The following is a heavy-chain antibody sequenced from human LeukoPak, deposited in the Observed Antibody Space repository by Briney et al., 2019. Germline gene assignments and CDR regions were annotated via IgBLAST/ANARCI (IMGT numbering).Heavy chain of an antibody. V-gene: IGHV4-59*08. CDR3: ARHFTIAAHFDY. J-gene: IGHJ4*02. CDR2: IYYSGST. Sequence: SETLSLTCTVSGGSISSYYWSWIRQPPGKGLEWIGYIYYSGSTNYNPSLKSRVTISVDTSKNQFSLKLSSVTAADTAVYYCARHFTIAAHFDYWGQGTLVTVSS. CDR1: GGSISSYY. D-gene: IGHD6-13*01.